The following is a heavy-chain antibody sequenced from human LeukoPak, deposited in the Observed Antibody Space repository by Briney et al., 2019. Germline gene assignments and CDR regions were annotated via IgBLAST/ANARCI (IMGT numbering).Heavy chain of an antibody. CDR3: ARGGVGAKAFPLDY. J-gene: IGHJ4*02. V-gene: IGHV4-39*06. CDR2: IYYSGST. CDR1: GGSISSYY. D-gene: IGHD1-26*01. Sequence: PSETLSLTCTVSGGSISSYYWSWIRQPPGKGLEWIGSIYYSGSTYYNPSLKSRVTISVDTSKNQFPPKLSSVTAADTAVYYCARGGVGAKAFPLDYWGQGTLVTVSS.